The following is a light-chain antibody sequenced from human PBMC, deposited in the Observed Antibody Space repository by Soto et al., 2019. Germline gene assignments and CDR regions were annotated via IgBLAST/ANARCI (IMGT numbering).Light chain of an antibody. V-gene: IGLV3-1*01. CDR2: QDD. CDR1: KLGDRY. J-gene: IGLJ2*01. CDR3: QAWDSSASVV. Sequence: SYELTQPPSVSVSPGQTASITCSGDKLGDRYVCWYQQKPGQSPLLIIYQDDKRHSGIPERVSGSNSGNTATLTIRGTQDMDEADYYCQAWDSSASVVFAGGTKLTVL.